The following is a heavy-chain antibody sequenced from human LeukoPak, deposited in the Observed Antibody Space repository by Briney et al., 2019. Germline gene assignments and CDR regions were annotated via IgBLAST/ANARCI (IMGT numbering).Heavy chain of an antibody. CDR1: GFTFSSYT. CDR2: ISSSSNYI. Sequence: GGSLRLSCAASGFTFSSYTMNWVRQAPGKGLEWVSSISSSSNYIYYADSVKGRFTISRDNAKTSVYLQMNSLRAEDTAVYYCASHSGSYHWGQGTLVTVSS. D-gene: IGHD1-26*01. V-gene: IGHV3-21*01. CDR3: ASHSGSYH. J-gene: IGHJ5*02.